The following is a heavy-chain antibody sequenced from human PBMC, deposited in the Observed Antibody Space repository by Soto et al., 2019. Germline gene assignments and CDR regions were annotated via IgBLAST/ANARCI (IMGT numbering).Heavy chain of an antibody. CDR3: ARARDDYGSANYYTRIDF. J-gene: IGHJ4*02. CDR1: GGIFSTYA. D-gene: IGHD3-10*01. Sequence: QVQLVQSGAEVKKPGSSVKVSCKASGGIFSTYAISWLRQAPGQGLEWMGGIIPLFGTPNYAQRFQGRVTITADESTSTSSRERSRLRSEATAVYYCARARDDYGSANYYTRIDFWGQGTLVTVSS. CDR2: IIPLFGTP. V-gene: IGHV1-69*01.